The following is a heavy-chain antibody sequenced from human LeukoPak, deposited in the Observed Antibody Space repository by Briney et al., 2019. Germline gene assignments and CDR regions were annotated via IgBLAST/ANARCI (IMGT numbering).Heavy chain of an antibody. J-gene: IGHJ4*02. CDR3: AKEIYYDSSAFFDY. D-gene: IGHD3-22*01. Sequence: PGGSLRLSCAASGFTVSSNYMTWVRQAPGKGLEWVSGISVSGGSTNYADSVKGRFTISRDNSKNTLYLQMNSLRTEDTAVYFCAKEIYYDSSAFFDYWGQGTLVTVSS. CDR1: GFTVSSNY. V-gene: IGHV3-53*05. CDR2: ISVSGGST.